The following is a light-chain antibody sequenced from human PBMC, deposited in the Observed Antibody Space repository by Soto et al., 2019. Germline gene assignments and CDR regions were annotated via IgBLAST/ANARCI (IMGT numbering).Light chain of an antibody. CDR3: HQYNNWPPTWT. CDR1: QSVSSN. Sequence: EIVMTQSPATLSLSPGERATLSCRARQSVSSNLAWYQQKPGQAPRLLIYGASTRATGIPARCSGSGSGTEFPLTINRLQSEDVAVYSCHQYNNWPPTWTFGQGTKVAIK. V-gene: IGKV3-15*01. J-gene: IGKJ1*01. CDR2: GAS.